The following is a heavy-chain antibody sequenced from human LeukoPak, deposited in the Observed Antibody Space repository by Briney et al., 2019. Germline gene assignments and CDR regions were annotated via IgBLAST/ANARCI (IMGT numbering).Heavy chain of an antibody. V-gene: IGHV3-30*02. J-gene: IGHJ4*02. Sequence: PGGSLRLSCAASGFTFSSYGMHWVRQAPGKGLEWVAFIRYDGSNKYYADSVKGRFTISRDNSKNTLYLQMNSLRAEDTAVYYCAKDRSKFGGVIGYYFDYWGQGTLVTVSS. CDR1: GFTFSSYG. CDR3: AKDRSKFGGVIGYYFDY. D-gene: IGHD3-16*02. CDR2: IRYDGSNK.